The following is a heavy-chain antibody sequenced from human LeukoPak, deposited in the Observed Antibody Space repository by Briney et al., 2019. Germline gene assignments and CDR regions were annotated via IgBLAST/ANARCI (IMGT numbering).Heavy chain of an antibody. V-gene: IGHV3-33*08. CDR2: IWYDGTNK. J-gene: IGHJ4*02. Sequence: GGSLRLSCVASGFTFSDSWMTWVRQAPGKGLEWVAVIWYDGTNKYYADSVKGRFTISRDSPKNTLYLQMNSLRAEDTAVYYCARAAYDNSGYLTLWGQGTLVTVSS. CDR1: GFTFSDSW. CDR3: ARAAYDNSGYLTL. D-gene: IGHD3-22*01.